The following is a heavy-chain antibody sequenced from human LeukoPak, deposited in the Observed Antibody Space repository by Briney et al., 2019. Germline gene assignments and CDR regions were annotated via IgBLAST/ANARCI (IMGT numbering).Heavy chain of an antibody. CDR3: ARGTSMVREVRDDAFDI. CDR1: GGSISSYY. Sequence: SETLSLTCTVSGGSISSYYWSWIRQPPGKGLEWIGYIYYTGSTNYFPSLKSRVSISVDTSKNQFSLKLRSVTAADTAVFYCARGTSMVREVRDDAFDIWGQGTMVTVSS. V-gene: IGHV4-59*01. J-gene: IGHJ3*02. D-gene: IGHD3-10*01. CDR2: IYYTGST.